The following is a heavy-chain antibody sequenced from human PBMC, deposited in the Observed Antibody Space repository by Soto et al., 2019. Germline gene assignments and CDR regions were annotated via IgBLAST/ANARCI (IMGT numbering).Heavy chain of an antibody. CDR2: IWYDGSNK. D-gene: IGHD1-1*01. CDR1: GFTFSSYG. V-gene: IGHV3-33*01. Sequence: HVQLVESGGGVVQPGRSLRLSCAASGFTFSSYGMHWVRQAPGKGLEWVAVIWYDGSNKYYADSVKGRFTISRDNSKNTLYLQMNSLRAEDTAVSYCARDLPGTGIDYWGQGTLVTVSS. J-gene: IGHJ4*02. CDR3: ARDLPGTGIDY.